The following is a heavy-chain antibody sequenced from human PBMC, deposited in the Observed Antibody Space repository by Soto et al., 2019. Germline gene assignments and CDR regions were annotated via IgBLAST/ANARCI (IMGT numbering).Heavy chain of an antibody. CDR3: ARENSGPIMFEY. CDR2: IKGDGSNI. Sequence: EVQLVESGGGLVQPGGSLRLSCAASGFTFSDYWMHWVRQAPGKGLVWVSQIKGDGSNIKYADSVKGRFTISRDNAKNKLDLQMNGLRAEEKVVYYGARENSGPIMFEYWGQGNLVTVSS. J-gene: IGHJ4*02. V-gene: IGHV3-74*03. D-gene: IGHD6-19*01. CDR1: GFTFSDYW.